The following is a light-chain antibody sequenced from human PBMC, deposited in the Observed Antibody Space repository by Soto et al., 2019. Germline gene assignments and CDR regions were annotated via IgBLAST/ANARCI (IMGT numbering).Light chain of an antibody. Sequence: DLQMTQSPSTLSASVGDRVTITCRASQSISSWLAWYQQKPGKAPKLLIYKASSLESGVPSRFSGSGSGTEFTLTISSLQPDDFATYYCQQHSSYPLTFGGGTKVDIK. J-gene: IGKJ4*01. V-gene: IGKV1-5*03. CDR2: KAS. CDR1: QSISSW. CDR3: QQHSSYPLT.